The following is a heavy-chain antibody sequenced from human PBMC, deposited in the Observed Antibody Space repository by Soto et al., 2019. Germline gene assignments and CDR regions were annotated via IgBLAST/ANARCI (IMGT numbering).Heavy chain of an antibody. CDR2: IIPIFGTA. Sequence: QVQLVQSGAEVKKPGSSVKVSCKASGGTFSGYAISWVRQAPGQGLEWMGGIIPIFGTANYAQKFQGRVTITADESTSTAYMELSSLRSEDTAVYYCARREGSGSPYSASGSYYVDYYYGMDVWGQGTTVTVSS. V-gene: IGHV1-69*01. CDR1: GGTFSGYA. CDR3: ARREGSGSPYSASGSYYVDYYYGMDV. D-gene: IGHD1-26*01. J-gene: IGHJ6*02.